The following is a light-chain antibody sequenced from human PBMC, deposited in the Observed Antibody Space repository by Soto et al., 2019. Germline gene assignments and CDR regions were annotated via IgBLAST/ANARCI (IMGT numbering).Light chain of an antibody. Sequence: IVMTQSPDSLAVYLGERATINCKSSQSVLYSSNNKNYLTWYQQKPGKPPKLLIYWASTRESGVPDRFSGSGSGTDFTLTISNLQAEDVAVYYCQQYYNTPLTFGGGTKVDIK. J-gene: IGKJ4*01. CDR3: QQYYNTPLT. V-gene: IGKV4-1*01. CDR1: QSVLYSSNNKNY. CDR2: WAS.